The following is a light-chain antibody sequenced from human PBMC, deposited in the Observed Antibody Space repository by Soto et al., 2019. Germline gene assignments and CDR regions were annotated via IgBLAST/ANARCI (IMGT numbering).Light chain of an antibody. V-gene: IGKV3-20*01. CDR1: QSVSSSY. Sequence: EIVLTQSPGTLSLSPGERAPLSCRASQSVSSSYLAWYQQKPGQAPRLLIYGASSRATGIPDRFSGSGSGTDFTLTISRLEPEDFAVYYCQQYGSSPWGFGQGTKVKIK. CDR2: GAS. CDR3: QQYGSSPWG. J-gene: IGKJ1*01.